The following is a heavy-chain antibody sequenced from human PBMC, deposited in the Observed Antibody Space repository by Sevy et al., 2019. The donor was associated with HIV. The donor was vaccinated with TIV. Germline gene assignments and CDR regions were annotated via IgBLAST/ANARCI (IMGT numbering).Heavy chain of an antibody. V-gene: IGHV3-7*01. CDR1: GFTFSSYW. D-gene: IGHD6-13*01. CDR3: ARTYSSSWYVYYYGMDV. J-gene: IGHJ6*02. CDR2: IKQDGSEK. Sequence: GGSLRLSCAASGFTFSSYWMSWVRQAPGKGLEWVANIKQDGSEKYYVDSVKGRFTISRDNAKNSLYLQMNSLRAEDTAVYYCARTYSSSWYVYYYGMDVWGQGTTVTVSS.